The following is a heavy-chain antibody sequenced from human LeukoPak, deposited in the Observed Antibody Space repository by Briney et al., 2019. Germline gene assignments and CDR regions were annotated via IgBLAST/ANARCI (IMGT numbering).Heavy chain of an antibody. Sequence: PGGSLRLSCAASGFTFSSYAMHWVRQTPGKGLEWVAVISYDGSNKYYADSVKGRFTISRDNSKNTLYLQMNSLRAEDTAVYYCARDGYSDCSGGSCYFEYWSQGTLVTVSS. CDR1: GFTFSSYA. J-gene: IGHJ4*02. V-gene: IGHV3-30*04. CDR2: ISYDGSNK. CDR3: ARDGYSDCSGGSCYFEY. D-gene: IGHD2-15*01.